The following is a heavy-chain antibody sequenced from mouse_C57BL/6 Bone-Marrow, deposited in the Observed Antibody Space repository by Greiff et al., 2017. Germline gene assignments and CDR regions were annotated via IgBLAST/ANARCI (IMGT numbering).Heavy chain of an antibody. Sequence: QVQLQQSGPELVKPGASVKISCKASGYSFTSYYIHWVKQRPGQGLEWIGWIYPGRGNTKYNEKFKGKATLTADTSFSTAYMQLSSLTSEDSAVYYCASPCWLRDYWGQGTTLTVSS. J-gene: IGHJ2*01. V-gene: IGHV1-66*01. CDR3: ASPCWLRDY. CDR1: GYSFTSYY. D-gene: IGHD2-3*01. CDR2: IYPGRGNT.